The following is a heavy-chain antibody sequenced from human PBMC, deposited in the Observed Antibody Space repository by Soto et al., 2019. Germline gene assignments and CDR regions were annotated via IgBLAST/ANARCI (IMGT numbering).Heavy chain of an antibody. J-gene: IGHJ4*02. CDR2: ISGSGGST. D-gene: IGHD6-13*01. CDR3: AYSSTPFDY. CDR1: GFTFSSYA. V-gene: IGHV3-23*01. Sequence: EVQLLESGGGLVQPGGSLRLSCATSGFTFSSYAMSWVRQAPGKGLEWVSAISGSGGSTYYADSVKGRFTIARDNSKKTPYLQMNGLRVEDTAVYYRAYSSTPFDYWGQGTLVTVSS.